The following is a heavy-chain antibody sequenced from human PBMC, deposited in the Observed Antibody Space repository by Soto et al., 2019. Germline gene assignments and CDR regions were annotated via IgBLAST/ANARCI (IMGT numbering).Heavy chain of an antibody. Sequence: GGSLRLSCAASGFTFSSYGMHWVRQAPGKGLEWVAVISYDGSNKYYADSVKGRFTISRDNSKNTLYLQMNSLRAEDTAVYYCAKDPNIAVAGHFDYWGQGTLVTVSS. CDR1: GFTFSSYG. CDR2: ISYDGSNK. CDR3: AKDPNIAVAGHFDY. V-gene: IGHV3-30*18. J-gene: IGHJ4*02. D-gene: IGHD6-19*01.